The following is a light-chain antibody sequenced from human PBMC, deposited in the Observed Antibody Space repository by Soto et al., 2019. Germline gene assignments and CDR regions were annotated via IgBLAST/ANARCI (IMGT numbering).Light chain of an antibody. Sequence: QSVLTQPPSASGTPGQRVTISCSGRSSNIGSNTVNWYQQLPGTAPKLLIYSNNQRPSGVPDRFSVSKSGTSASLAISGLQSEDEADYYCAAWYDSLNGVVFGGGTKLTVL. CDR3: AAWYDSLNGVV. CDR1: SSNIGSNT. V-gene: IGLV1-44*01. CDR2: SNN. J-gene: IGLJ2*01.